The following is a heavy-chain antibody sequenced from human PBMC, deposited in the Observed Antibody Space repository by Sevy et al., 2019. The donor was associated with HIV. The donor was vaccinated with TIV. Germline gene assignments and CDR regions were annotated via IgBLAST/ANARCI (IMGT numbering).Heavy chain of an antibody. V-gene: IGHV1-18*01. Sequence: ASVKVSWKASGYTFISYGISWVRQAPGQGPEWMRWISAYNGNTNYAQKLQGRVTMTTDTSTSTAYMELRRLRSDDTAVYYCARGNAVVVDYWGQGTLVTVSS. CDR3: ARGNAVVVDY. D-gene: IGHD3-22*01. J-gene: IGHJ4*02. CDR1: GYTFISYG. CDR2: ISAYNGNT.